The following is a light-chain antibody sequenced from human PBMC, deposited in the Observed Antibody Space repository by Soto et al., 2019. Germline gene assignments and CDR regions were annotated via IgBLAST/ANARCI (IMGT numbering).Light chain of an antibody. CDR1: SSDVGAYIY. Sequence: QSALTQPASVSGSPGQSITISCTGTSSDVGAYIYVSWYQQHPGKAPKLMIYDITNRPSGVSYRFSGSKSGNTASLTISGLEAEDEAYYYCVAFTTSSSYVFGSGTKVTVL. V-gene: IGLV2-14*01. CDR2: DIT. J-gene: IGLJ1*01. CDR3: VAFTTSSSYV.